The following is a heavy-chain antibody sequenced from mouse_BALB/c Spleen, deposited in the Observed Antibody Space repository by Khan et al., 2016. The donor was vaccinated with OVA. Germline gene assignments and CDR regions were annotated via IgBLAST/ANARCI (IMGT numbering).Heavy chain of an antibody. CDR3: ARSGQLGLRGGFTY. CDR1: GYTFTTDT. V-gene: IGHV1-4*01. CDR2: INPSNDYT. D-gene: IGHD3-2*01. J-gene: IGHJ3*01. Sequence: QVQLKQSGAELARPGASVKMSCKTSGYTFTTDTLHWGKQRPGRNLEWCGYINPSNDYTNYNQKFKDKSTLTADKSSSTAYMQLSSLTSEDSAVYYCARSGQLGLRGGFTYWGQGTLVTVSA.